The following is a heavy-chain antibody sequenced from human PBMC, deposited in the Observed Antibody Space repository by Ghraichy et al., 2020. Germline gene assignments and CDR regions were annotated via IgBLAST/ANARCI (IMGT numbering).Heavy chain of an antibody. CDR3: ARGGIRASYYYYYMGV. J-gene: IGHJ6*03. CDR1: GGSFSGYC. V-gene: IGHV4-34*01. Sequence: SETLSLTCAVYGGSFSGYCWSWIRQPPGKGLEWIGEINHSGSTNYNPSLKSRVTISVDTSKNQFSLKLSSVTAADTAVYYCARGGIRASYYYYYMGVWGKGTTVTVSS. CDR2: INHSGST.